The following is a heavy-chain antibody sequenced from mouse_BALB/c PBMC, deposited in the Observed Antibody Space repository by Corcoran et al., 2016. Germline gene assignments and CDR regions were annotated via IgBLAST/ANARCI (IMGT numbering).Heavy chain of an antibody. CDR1: GFNIKDTY. Sequence: EVQLQQSGAELVKPGASVKLSCTASGFNIKDTYMHWVKQRPEQGLEWIGRIDPANGNTKYDPKFQGKATITADTSSNTAYLQLSSLTSEDTAVYYWARTLYGFLFAYWGQGTLVTVSA. CDR3: ARTLYGFLFAY. D-gene: IGHD2-2*01. CDR2: IDPANGNT. J-gene: IGHJ3*01. V-gene: IGHV14-3*02.